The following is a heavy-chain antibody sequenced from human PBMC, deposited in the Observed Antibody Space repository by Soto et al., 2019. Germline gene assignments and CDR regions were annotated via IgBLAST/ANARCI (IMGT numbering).Heavy chain of an antibody. J-gene: IGHJ3*01. CDR2: IIPMLTVT. D-gene: IGHD2-2*01. CDR3: CLGSWSAETFDV. Sequence: QVHLIQSGAEVKKPGSSVKVSCKAAGGTFNTYTLIWVRQAPGHWLEWMGRIIPMLTVTNSAQKFQGRLTLTADKSTGTAFMELTSLRSDDTAVYYCCLGSWSAETFDVWGQGTMVTVYS. V-gene: IGHV1-69*02. CDR1: GGTFNTYT.